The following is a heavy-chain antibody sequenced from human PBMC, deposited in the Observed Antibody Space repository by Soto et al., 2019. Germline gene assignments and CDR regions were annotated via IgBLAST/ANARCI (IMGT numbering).Heavy chain of an antibody. CDR3: ARVDIVVVPAASNHYYYYGMEF. D-gene: IGHD2-2*01. Sequence: QVQLVQSGAEVKKPGASVKVSCKASGYTFTSYDINWVRQATGQGLEWMGWMNPNSGNTGYAQKFQGRVTMTRNTSMGTAYMERSSLRAADTAVYYCARVDIVVVPAASNHYYYYGMEFWGQGTTVTDSS. CDR2: MNPNSGNT. V-gene: IGHV1-8*01. CDR1: GYTFTSYD. J-gene: IGHJ6*02.